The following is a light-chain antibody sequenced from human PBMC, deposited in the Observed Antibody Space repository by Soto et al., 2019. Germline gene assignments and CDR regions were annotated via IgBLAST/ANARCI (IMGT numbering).Light chain of an antibody. CDR1: QSVSSSY. J-gene: IGKJ1*01. CDR3: QQYGSSPRT. Sequence: EIVLTQSPGTLSLSPGERATLSCRASQSVSSSYLAWYQQKPGQAPRLLIYGASSRATGIPGRFSGSGSGTDFTLTISSLEPEDFAVYYCQQYGSSPRTFGQGTKVDI. V-gene: IGKV3-20*01. CDR2: GAS.